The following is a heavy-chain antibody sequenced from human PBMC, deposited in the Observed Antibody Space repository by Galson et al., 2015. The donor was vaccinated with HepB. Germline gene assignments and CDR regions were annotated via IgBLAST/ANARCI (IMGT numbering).Heavy chain of an antibody. CDR3: ARSSGYGAGPFDS. CDR1: GFAFYSYT. V-gene: IGHV3-21*05. Sequence: SLRLSCATSGFAFYSYTMNWVRQAPGEGLEWISYSSRRSDYKNYADSVKGRFTISKDNAKSSLYLQMTPLRADDKAVYYCARSSGYGAGPFDSWGQGTLVIVSS. D-gene: IGHD3-10*01. J-gene: IGHJ5*01. CDR2: SSRRSDYK.